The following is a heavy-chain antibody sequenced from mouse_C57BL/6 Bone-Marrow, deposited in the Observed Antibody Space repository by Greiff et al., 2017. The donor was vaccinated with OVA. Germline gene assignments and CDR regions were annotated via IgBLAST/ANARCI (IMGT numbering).Heavy chain of an antibody. CDR1: GYTFTSYD. V-gene: IGHV1-85*01. CDR2: IYPRAGST. J-gene: IGHJ2*01. CDR3: ARSYGSSLDY. D-gene: IGHD1-1*01. Sequence: VKLQESGPELVKPGASVKLSCKASGYTFTSYDINWVKQRPGQGLEWIGWIYPRAGSTKYNEKFKGKATLTVDTSSSTAYMELHSLTSEDSAVYFCARSYGSSLDYWGQGTTLTVSS.